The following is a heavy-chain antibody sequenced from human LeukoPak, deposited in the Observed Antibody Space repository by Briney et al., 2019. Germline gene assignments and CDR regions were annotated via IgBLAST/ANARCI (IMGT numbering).Heavy chain of an antibody. CDR1: GFTFSSHW. D-gene: IGHD2-21*02. CDR2: INSDGFST. CDR3: ARIHCGGDCYFN. V-gene: IGHV3-74*01. J-gene: IGHJ1*01. Sequence: GSLRLSCAASGFTFSSHWMHWVRQAPGKGLVWVSRINSDGFSTSYADSVKGRFTISRDNAKNTLYLQMNSLRAEDTAVYYCARIHCGGDCYFNWGQGTLVTVSS.